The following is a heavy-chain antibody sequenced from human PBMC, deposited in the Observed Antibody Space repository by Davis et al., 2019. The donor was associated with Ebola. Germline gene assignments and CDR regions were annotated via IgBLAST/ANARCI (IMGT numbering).Heavy chain of an antibody. Sequence: AASVKVSCKASGGTFSSYAISWVRQAPGQRLEWMGWINAGNGNTKYSQKFQGRVTITRDTSASTAYMELSSLRSEDTAVYYCARGLPLIAAAGTLWFDPWGQGTLVTVSS. V-gene: IGHV1-3*01. CDR1: GGTFSSYA. CDR2: INAGNGNT. J-gene: IGHJ5*02. CDR3: ARGLPLIAAAGTLWFDP. D-gene: IGHD6-13*01.